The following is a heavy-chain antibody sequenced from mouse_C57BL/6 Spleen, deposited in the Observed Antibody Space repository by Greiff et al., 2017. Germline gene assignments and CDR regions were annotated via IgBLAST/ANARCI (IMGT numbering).Heavy chain of an antibody. Sequence: QVQLQQSGPELVKPGASVKISCKASGYAFSSSWMNWVKQRPGKGLEWIGRIYPGDGDTNYNGKFKGKATLTADKSSSTAYMQLSSLTSEDSAVYFCARRRCYGSGYWYFDVWGTGTTVTVSS. CDR2: IYPGDGDT. CDR3: ARRRCYGSGYWYFDV. V-gene: IGHV1-82*01. J-gene: IGHJ1*03. D-gene: IGHD1-1*01. CDR1: GYAFSSSW.